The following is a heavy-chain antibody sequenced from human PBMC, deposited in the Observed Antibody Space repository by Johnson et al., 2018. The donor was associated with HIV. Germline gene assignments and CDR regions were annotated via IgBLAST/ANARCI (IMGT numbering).Heavy chain of an antibody. V-gene: IGHV3-20*04. CDR1: GFTFDDYG. CDR3: ARDRVITFGGVIGRGAFDI. Sequence: VQLVESGGGVVRPGGSLRLSCAASGFTFDDYGMSWVRQAPGKGLEWVSGINWNGGSTGYADSVKGRFTISRDNAKNSLYLQMNSLRAEDTAVYYCARDRVITFGGVIGRGAFDIWGQGTMVTVSS. J-gene: IGHJ3*02. D-gene: IGHD3-16*02. CDR2: INWNGGST.